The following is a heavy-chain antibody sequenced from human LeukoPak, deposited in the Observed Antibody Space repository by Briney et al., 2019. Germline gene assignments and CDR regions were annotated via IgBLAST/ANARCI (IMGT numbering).Heavy chain of an antibody. D-gene: IGHD3-10*01. V-gene: IGHV4-30-4*01. Sequence: SQTLSLTCTVSGGSIGSGDYYWSWIRQPPGKGLEWIGYIYYSGSTYYNPSFKSRVTISVDTSKNQFSLKLSSVTAADTAVYYCARVGRSNRAFDIWGQGTMVTVSS. CDR2: IYYSGST. CDR1: GGSIGSGDYY. J-gene: IGHJ3*02. CDR3: ARVGRSNRAFDI.